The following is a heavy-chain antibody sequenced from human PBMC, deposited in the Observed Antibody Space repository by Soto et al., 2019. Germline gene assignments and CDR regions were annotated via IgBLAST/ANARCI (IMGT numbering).Heavy chain of an antibody. J-gene: IGHJ1*01. D-gene: IGHD3-22*01. CDR2: ISGSGGST. Sequence: GGSLRLSCAASGFTFSSYAMIWVRQAPGKGLEWVSAISGSGGSTYYADSVKGRFTISRDNSKNTLYLQMNSLRAEDTAVYYCAKDLSSARYYDSSGYYYVEYFQHWGQGTLVTVSS. CDR1: GFTFSSYA. V-gene: IGHV3-23*01. CDR3: AKDLSSARYYDSSGYYYVEYFQH.